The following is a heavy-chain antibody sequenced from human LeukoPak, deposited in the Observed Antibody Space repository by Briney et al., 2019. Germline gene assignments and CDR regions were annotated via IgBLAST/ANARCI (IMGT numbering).Heavy chain of an antibody. CDR1: GFTFKTYA. V-gene: IGHV3-23*01. CDR3: AKEVRESAWFYFDY. Sequence: GGSLRLSCAASGFTFKTYAMSWVRQAPGKGLEWVSGIRSSGDCTYYADSVKGRFTISRDNSRNTLYLQMNSLSAEDTAVYYCAKEVRESAWFYFDYWGQGTLATVSS. J-gene: IGHJ4*02. D-gene: IGHD3-10*01. CDR2: IRSSGDCT.